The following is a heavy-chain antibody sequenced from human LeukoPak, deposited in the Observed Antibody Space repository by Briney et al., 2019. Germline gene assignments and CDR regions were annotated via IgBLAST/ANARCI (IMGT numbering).Heavy chain of an antibody. CDR2: IIPIFGTA. CDR3: ARGEPSPYNYYYYYMDV. Sequence: GASVKVTCKASGGTFSSYAISWVRQAPGQGLEWMGGIIPIFGTANYAQKFQGRVTITTDESTSTAYMELSSLRSEDTAVYYCARGEPSPYNYYYYYMDVWGKGTTVTVSS. V-gene: IGHV1-69*05. J-gene: IGHJ6*03. D-gene: IGHD1-14*01. CDR1: GGTFSSYA.